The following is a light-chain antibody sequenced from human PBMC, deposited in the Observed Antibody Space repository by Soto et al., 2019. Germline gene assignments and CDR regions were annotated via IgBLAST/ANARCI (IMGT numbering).Light chain of an antibody. CDR2: DVS. CDR1: SSDVGGYNY. J-gene: IGLJ2*01. CDR3: SSYTSSSTRV. Sequence: QSALTQPASVSESPGQSITNSCTGTSSDVGGYNYVSWYQQHPGKAPKLMIYDVSNRPSGVSNRFSGSKSGNTASLTISGLQAEDEADYYCSSYTSSSTRVFGGGTNLTVL. V-gene: IGLV2-14*01.